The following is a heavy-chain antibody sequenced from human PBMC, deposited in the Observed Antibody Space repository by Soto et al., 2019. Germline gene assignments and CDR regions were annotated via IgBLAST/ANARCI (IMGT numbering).Heavy chain of an antibody. Sequence: PGESLKISCKVSGYSFITYWIGWVRQMPGKGPEWMGIIYPADSDTRYSPSFEGQVTISVDTSISTAYLQWRSLKASDTAMYYCARHGSSGWYDPTDYWGQGTLVTVSS. CDR3: ARHGSSGWYDPTDY. CDR1: GYSFITYW. V-gene: IGHV5-51*01. D-gene: IGHD6-13*01. J-gene: IGHJ4*02. CDR2: IYPADSDT.